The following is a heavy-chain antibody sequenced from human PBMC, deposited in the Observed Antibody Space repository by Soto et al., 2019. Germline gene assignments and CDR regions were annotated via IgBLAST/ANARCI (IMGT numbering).Heavy chain of an antibody. CDR1: GFTFTDFY. V-gene: IGHV3-7*03. Sequence: EVQLVQSGGGLVQPGGSLRLSCVASGFTFTDFYMNWVRQAPGKGLEWVANIRPDGSETNYVESVKGRFTTSRDNAKNSLFLQMNSLRADDTAVYYCPGWGGHDCNYWGQGILVTVSS. CDR3: PGWGGHDCNY. D-gene: IGHD2-21*02. CDR2: IRPDGSET. J-gene: IGHJ4*02.